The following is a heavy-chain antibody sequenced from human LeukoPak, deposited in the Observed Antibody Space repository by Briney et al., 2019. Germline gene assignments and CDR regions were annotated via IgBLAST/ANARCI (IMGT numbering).Heavy chain of an antibody. CDR2: DYSNGNT. CDR1: GGSINRYY. Sequence: SETLSLPCTVSGGSINRYYWSWIRQPPAKGLEWIGYDYSNGNTNYNLSLKSRVTISVATSKSQFSLKLNSVTAADTAVYYCATTGGSGAGSWGQGTVVTVSS. D-gene: IGHD5-12*01. J-gene: IGHJ5*02. CDR3: ATTGGSGAGS. V-gene: IGHV4-59*01.